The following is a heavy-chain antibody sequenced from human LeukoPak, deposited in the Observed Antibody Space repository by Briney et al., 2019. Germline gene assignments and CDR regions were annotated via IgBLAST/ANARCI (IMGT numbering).Heavy chain of an antibody. D-gene: IGHD2-8*02. CDR3: ARRSSSGGYYFDY. V-gene: IGHV5-51*01. CDR1: GYSFSSYW. CDR2: IYPGDSDI. J-gene: IGHJ4*02. Sequence: GESLKISCKGSGYSFSSYWIGWVRQMPGKGPEWMVIIYPGDSDIKYSPSFEGQVTISADKSNSTAYLQWSSLKASDTAMYYCARRSSSGGYYFDYCGRGTRVTVSS.